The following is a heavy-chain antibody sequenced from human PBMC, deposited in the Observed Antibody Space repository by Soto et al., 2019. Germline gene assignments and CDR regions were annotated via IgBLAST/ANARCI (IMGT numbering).Heavy chain of an antibody. CDR3: ARGLPYRYDFWSGYYRPGGFDY. Sequence: PSETLSLTCAVYGGSFSGYYWSWIRQPPGKGLEWIGEINHSGSTNYNPSLKSRVTISVDTSKNQFSLKLSSVTAADTAVYYCARGLPYRYDFWSGYYRPGGFDYWGQGTLVTVSS. J-gene: IGHJ4*02. V-gene: IGHV4-34*01. CDR1: GGSFSGYY. D-gene: IGHD3-3*01. CDR2: INHSGST.